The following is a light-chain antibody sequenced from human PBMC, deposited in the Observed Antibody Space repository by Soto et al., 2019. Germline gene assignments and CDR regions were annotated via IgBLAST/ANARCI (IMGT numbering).Light chain of an antibody. CDR1: SSNIGGNS. V-gene: IGLV1-51*01. J-gene: IGLJ1*01. Sequence: QSVLNQPPSVSAAPGHKFTISCSGSSSNIGGNSVSWYQQLPGTAPKLLIYDDNKRPSGIPDRFSGSKSGTSATLGITGFQTGDEADYYCGSWDSSLSAYVFGTGTKV. CDR2: DDN. CDR3: GSWDSSLSAYV.